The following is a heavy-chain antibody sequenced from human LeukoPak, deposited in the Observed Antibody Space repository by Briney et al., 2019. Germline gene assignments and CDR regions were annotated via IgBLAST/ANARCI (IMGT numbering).Heavy chain of an antibody. CDR3: ARDSPERGYSYGPLDNYFDY. V-gene: IGHV3-7*01. J-gene: IGHJ4*02. CDR1: GFTFSSYW. CDR2: IKQDGSEK. D-gene: IGHD5-18*01. Sequence: GGSLKLSCAASGFTFSSYWMSWVRQAPGKGLEWVADIKQDGSEKYYVDSVKGRFTISRDNAKNSLYLQMNFLRAEDTAVYYCARDSPERGYSYGPLDNYFDYWGQGTLVTVSS.